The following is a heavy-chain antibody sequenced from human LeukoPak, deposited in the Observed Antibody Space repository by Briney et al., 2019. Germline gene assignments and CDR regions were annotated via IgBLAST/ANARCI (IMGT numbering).Heavy chain of an antibody. D-gene: IGHD1-26*01. CDR1: GFTFSSYG. V-gene: IGHV3-30*02. J-gene: IGHJ6*03. Sequence: GGSLRLSCAASGFTFSSYGMHWVRQAPGKGLDWVAFIHHDGSNKYYADSVRGRFTISRDNSKNTLYLQMNSLRAEDTAVYYCARDPYSGSYGNYYYYFMDVWGKGTTVTISS. CDR3: ARDPYSGSYGNYYYYFMDV. CDR2: IHHDGSNK.